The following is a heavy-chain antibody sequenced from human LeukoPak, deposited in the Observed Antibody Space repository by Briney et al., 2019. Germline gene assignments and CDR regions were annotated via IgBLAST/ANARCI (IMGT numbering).Heavy chain of an antibody. V-gene: IGHV3-30-3*01. D-gene: IGHD2-15*01. CDR3: ARDFPSIVVVVAATHFDY. CDR2: ISYDGSNK. Sequence: HPGGSLSLSCPASGLTFSSCWMSWVRQAPGKGLEWVAVISYDGSNKYYAASVKGRFTISRNNSKNTLYLQMNSLRAEDTAVYYCARDFPSIVVVVAATHFDYWGQGTLVTVSS. CDR1: GLTFSSCW. J-gene: IGHJ4*02.